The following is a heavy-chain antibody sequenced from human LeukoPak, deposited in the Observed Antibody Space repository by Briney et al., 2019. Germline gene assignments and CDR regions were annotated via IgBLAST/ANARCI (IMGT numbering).Heavy chain of an antibody. D-gene: IGHD3-22*01. Sequence: GGSLRLSCAASGFTFSSYAMSWVRQAPGKGLEWVSAISGSGGSTYYADSVKGRFTISRDNSKNTLYLQMNSLRAEDTAVYYCAKKGRYYYDSSGYYEWWGQGTLVTVSS. CDR2: ISGSGGST. J-gene: IGHJ4*02. V-gene: IGHV3-23*01. CDR3: AKKGRYYYDSSGYYEW. CDR1: GFTFSSYA.